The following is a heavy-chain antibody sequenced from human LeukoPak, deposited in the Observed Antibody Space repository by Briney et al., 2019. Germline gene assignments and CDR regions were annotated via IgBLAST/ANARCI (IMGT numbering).Heavy chain of an antibody. D-gene: IGHD4-23*01. CDR2: IYYSGST. J-gene: IGHJ4*02. CDR1: GFTFSSYW. CDR3: ARAPQFRWSGEN. Sequence: PGGSLRLSCAASGFTFSSYWMSWVRQAPGKGLEWIGYIYYSGSTNYNPSLKSRVTISVDTSKNQFSLKLSSVTAADTAVYYCARAPQFRWSGENWGQGTLVTVSS. V-gene: IGHV4-59*01.